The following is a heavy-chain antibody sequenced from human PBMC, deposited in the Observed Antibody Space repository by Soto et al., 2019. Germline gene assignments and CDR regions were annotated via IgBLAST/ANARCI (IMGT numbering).Heavy chain of an antibody. J-gene: IGHJ3*02. CDR1: GYSISTGYY. CDR3: ARVMPSRAFDI. Sequence: SETLSLTGAVSGYSISTGYYWGWIRQPPGKGLEWIGMIYHTANTYYNVSLKSRVTISVDTSKNQFSLRLTSVTAADTAVYYCARVMPSRAFDIWGQGTMVTVSS. CDR2: IYHTANT. D-gene: IGHD3-16*01. V-gene: IGHV4-38-2*01.